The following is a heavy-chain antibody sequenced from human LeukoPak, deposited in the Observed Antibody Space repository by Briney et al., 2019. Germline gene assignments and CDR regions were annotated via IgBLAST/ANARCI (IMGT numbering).Heavy chain of an antibody. CDR2: VSNDETNK. CDR1: GFTFTRYD. D-gene: IGHD4-23*01. J-gene: IGHJ4*02. CDR3: VRGHYGGLFDN. V-gene: IGHV3-30*04. Sequence: GGSLRLSCAASGFTFTRYDMHWVRQAPGKGLEWVAVVSNDETNKDYGNSVKGRFTIARDNSKNTLYLQMNSLRVEDTAVYYCVRGHYGGLFDNWGQGALVTVSS.